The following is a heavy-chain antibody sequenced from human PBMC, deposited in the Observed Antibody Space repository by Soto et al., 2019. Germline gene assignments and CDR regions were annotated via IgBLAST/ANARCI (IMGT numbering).Heavy chain of an antibody. CDR2: IYYSGST. V-gene: IGHV4-59*01. J-gene: IGHJ4*02. CDR3: ARFAGVPAHRFDY. CDR1: GGSISSYY. Sequence: SETLSLTCTVSGGSISSYYWSWIRQPPGKGLEWIGYIYYSGSTNYNPSLKSRVTISVDTSKNQLSLKLSSVTAADTAVYYCARFAGVPAHRFDYWGQGTLVTVSS. D-gene: IGHD2-2*01.